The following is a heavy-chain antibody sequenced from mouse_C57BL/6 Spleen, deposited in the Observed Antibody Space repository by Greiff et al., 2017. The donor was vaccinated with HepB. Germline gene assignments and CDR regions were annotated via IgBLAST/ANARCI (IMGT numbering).Heavy chain of an antibody. CDR2: IYPSDSET. CDR3: ARLFLGY. D-gene: IGHD1-1*01. Sequence: QVQLQQPGAELVRPGSSVKLSCKASGYTFTSYWMDWVKQRPGQGLEWIGNIYPSDSETHYNQKFKDKATLTVDKSSSTAYMQLSSLACGDSAVYYCARLFLGYWGQGTTLTVSS. J-gene: IGHJ2*01. V-gene: IGHV1-61*01. CDR1: GYTFTSYW.